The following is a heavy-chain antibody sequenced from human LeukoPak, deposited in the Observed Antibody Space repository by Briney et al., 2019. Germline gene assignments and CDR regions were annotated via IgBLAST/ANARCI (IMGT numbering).Heavy chain of an antibody. CDR1: GFTFSSYS. CDR2: ISGNSRYI. V-gene: IGHV3-21*06. Sequence: GGSLRLSCAASGFTFSSYSMTWVRQAPGKGLEWVSSISGNSRYIYYADSMRGRFTISRDNAKNSLYLQMNSLKPEDTAVYYCARDHGTSDAFDIWGQGTMVTVSS. CDR3: ARDHGTSDAFDI. J-gene: IGHJ3*02.